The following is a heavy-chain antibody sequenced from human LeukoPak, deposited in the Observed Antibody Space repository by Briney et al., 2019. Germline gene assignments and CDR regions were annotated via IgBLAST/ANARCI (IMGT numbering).Heavy chain of an antibody. D-gene: IGHD4-23*01. V-gene: IGHV3-21*01. Sequence: GGSLRLSCAASGFTFSRYGMHWVRQAPGKGLEWVSSISSSSSYIYYADSVKGRFTISRDNAKNSLYLQMNSLRAEDTAVYYCARDDYGGNGYWGQGTLVTVSS. CDR1: GFTFSRYG. J-gene: IGHJ4*02. CDR2: ISSSSSYI. CDR3: ARDDYGGNGY.